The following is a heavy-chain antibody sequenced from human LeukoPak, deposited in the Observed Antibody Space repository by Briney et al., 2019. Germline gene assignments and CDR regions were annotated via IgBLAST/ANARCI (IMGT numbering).Heavy chain of an antibody. CDR2: ISAYNGNT. Sequence: ASVTVSCKASGYTFTSYDINWVRQATGQGLEWMGWISAYNGNTNYAQKLQGRVTMTTDTSTSTAYMELRSLRSDDTAVYYCERDRTLDCSSTSCYESWFDPWGQGTLVTVSS. V-gene: IGHV1-18*01. CDR3: ERDRTLDCSSTSCYESWFDP. J-gene: IGHJ5*02. CDR1: GYTFTSYD. D-gene: IGHD2-2*01.